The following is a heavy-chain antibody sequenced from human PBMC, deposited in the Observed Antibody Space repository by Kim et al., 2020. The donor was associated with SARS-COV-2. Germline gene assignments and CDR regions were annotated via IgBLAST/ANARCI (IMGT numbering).Heavy chain of an antibody. D-gene: IGHD3-10*01. CDR1: GYTFTSYA. V-gene: IGHV1-3*01. J-gene: IGHJ3*02. CDR2: INAGNGNT. CDR3: ARDPGKGLLLWFGEGDDAFDI. Sequence: ASVKVSCKASGYTFTSYAMHWVRQAPGQRLEWMGWINAGNGNTKYSQKFQGRVTITRDTSASTAYMELSSLRSEDTAVYYCARDPGKGLLLWFGEGDDAFDIWGQGTMVTVSS.